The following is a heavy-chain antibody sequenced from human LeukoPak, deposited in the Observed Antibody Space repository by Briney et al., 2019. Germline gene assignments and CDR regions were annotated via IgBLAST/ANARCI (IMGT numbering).Heavy chain of an antibody. Sequence: ASVKVSCKASGYTFTGYYMHWVRQAPGQGLVWMGWINPNSGGTNYAQKFQGRVTMTRDTSISTAYMELSRLRSDDTAVYYCARVEYSSGWYVDYWGQGTLVTVSS. CDR1: GYTFTGYY. V-gene: IGHV1-2*02. J-gene: IGHJ4*02. CDR2: INPNSGGT. D-gene: IGHD6-19*01. CDR3: ARVEYSSGWYVDY.